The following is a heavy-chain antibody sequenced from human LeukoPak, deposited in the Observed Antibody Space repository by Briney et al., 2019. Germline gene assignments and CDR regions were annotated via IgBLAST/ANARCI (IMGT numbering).Heavy chain of an antibody. J-gene: IGHJ4*02. D-gene: IGHD3-22*01. CDR2: ISDRGSRT. CDR1: GITLSNYG. V-gene: IGHV3-23*01. CDR3: AKRGVVIRVILVGFHKEAYYFDS. Sequence: GGSLRLSCAVSGITLSNYGMSWVRQAPGKGLEWVSGISDRGSRTNYADSVKGRFTISTDHPKNTLYLQMNSLRAEDTAVYFCAKRGVVIRVILVGFHKEAYYFDSWGQGALVTVSS.